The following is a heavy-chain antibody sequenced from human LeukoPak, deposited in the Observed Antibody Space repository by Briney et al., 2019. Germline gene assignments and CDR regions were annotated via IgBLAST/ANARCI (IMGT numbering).Heavy chain of an antibody. CDR3: ARDRRGGSDLDY. CDR2: IYYSGST. J-gene: IGHJ4*02. CDR1: AGSISTYY. V-gene: IGHV4-59*01. Sequence: SETLSLTCTVSAGSISTYYWSWIRQPPGKGLEWIGYIYYSGSTNYNPSLESRVTISVDTSKNQFSLRLSSVTAADTAVYYCARDRRGGSDLDYWGQGTLVTVSS. D-gene: IGHD6-25*01.